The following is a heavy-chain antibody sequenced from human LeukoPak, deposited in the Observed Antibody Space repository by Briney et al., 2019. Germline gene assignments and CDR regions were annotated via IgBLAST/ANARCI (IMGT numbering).Heavy chain of an antibody. J-gene: IGHJ4*02. CDR2: INPNSGGT. D-gene: IGHD1-20*01. CDR1: GYTFTGYY. CDR3: ARDVRYNWNDGGGYFDY. V-gene: IGHV1-2*02. Sequence: ASVKVSCKASGYTFTGYYMHWVRQAPGQGLEWMGWINPNSGGTNYAQKFQGRVTMTRDTSISTAYMGLSRLRSDDTSVYYCARDVRYNWNDGGGYFDYWGQGTLVTVSS.